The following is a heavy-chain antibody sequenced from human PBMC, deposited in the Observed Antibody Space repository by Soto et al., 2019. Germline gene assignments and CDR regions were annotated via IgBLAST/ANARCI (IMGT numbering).Heavy chain of an antibody. D-gene: IGHD3-3*01. CDR2: ISAYNGNT. CDR3: ARGTATYDFWSCYRNYYYGMDV. CDR1: GYTFTSYG. V-gene: IGHV1-18*01. J-gene: IGHJ6*02. Sequence: ASVKVSGKASGYTFTSYGISWVRQAPGQGLEWMGWISAYNGNTNYAQKLQGRVTMTTDTSTSTAYMELRSLRSDDTAVYYCARGTATYDFWSCYRNYYYGMDVWGQGTTVTVSS.